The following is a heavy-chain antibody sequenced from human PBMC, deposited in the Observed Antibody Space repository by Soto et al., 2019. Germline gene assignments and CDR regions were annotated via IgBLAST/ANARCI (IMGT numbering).Heavy chain of an antibody. CDR1: GFTFSSYS. CDR3: ARDRAGYYGMDV. Sequence: GGSLRLSCAASGFTFSSYSMNWVRQAPGKGLEWVSSISSSSSYIYYADSVKSRFTISRDNAKNSLYLQMNSLRAEDTAVYYCARDRAGYYGMDVWGQGTTVTVSS. D-gene: IGHD3-10*01. V-gene: IGHV3-21*01. J-gene: IGHJ6*02. CDR2: ISSSSSYI.